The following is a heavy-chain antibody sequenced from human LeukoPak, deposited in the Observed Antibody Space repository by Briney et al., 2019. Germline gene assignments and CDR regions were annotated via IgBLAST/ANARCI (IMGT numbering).Heavy chain of an antibody. CDR1: GGSISSSNW. D-gene: IGHD1-26*01. CDR3: ARHKDLLRAFDY. V-gene: IGHV4-4*02. Sequence: PSGTLSLTCAVSGGSISSSNWWSWVRQPPGKGLEWIGEIYHSGSTNYNPSLKSRVTISVDTSRNQFSLKLSSVTAADTAVYYCARHKDLLRAFDYWGQGTLVTVSS. CDR2: IYHSGST. J-gene: IGHJ4*02.